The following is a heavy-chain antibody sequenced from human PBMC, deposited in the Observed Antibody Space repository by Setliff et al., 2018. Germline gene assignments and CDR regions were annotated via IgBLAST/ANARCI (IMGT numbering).Heavy chain of an antibody. D-gene: IGHD4-17*01. CDR1: GGTFSSSA. CDR2: IIPFFGTA. V-gene: IGHV1-69*13. J-gene: IGHJ3*02. CDR3: AKFMTTVTTGGNEAFDI. Sequence: ASVKVSCKASGGTFSSSAISWVRQAPGQGLEWVGGIIPFFGTANSAQKFQGRVTITAGESATTAYMELSSLRAEDTAVYYCAKFMTTVTTGGNEAFDIWGQGTMVTVSS.